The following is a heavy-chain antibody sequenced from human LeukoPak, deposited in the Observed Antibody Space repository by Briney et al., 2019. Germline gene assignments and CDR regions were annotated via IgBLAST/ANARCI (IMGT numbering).Heavy chain of an antibody. J-gene: IGHJ5*02. D-gene: IGHD6-13*01. Sequence: PSETLSLTCAVYGGSFSGYYWGWIRQPPGEGLEWIGSIYYSGSTYYNPSLKSRVTISVDTSKNQFSLKLSSVTAADTAVYYCARSIAAAGTLGSWGQGTLVTVSS. CDR2: IYYSGST. CDR3: ARSIAAAGTLGS. V-gene: IGHV4-39*01. CDR1: GGSFSGYY.